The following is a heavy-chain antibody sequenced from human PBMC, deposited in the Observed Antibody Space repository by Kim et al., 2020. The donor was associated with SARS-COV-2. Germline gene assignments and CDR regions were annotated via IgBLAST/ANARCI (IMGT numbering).Heavy chain of an antibody. Sequence: SQTLSLTCAISGDSVSSTSAAWNWVRQSPSRGLEWLVRTFYRSKGYNEYALSVERRITINPDTSKNQFSLQLNSVTPEDTALYYYAREDYGGDSRGFDYWGQGTLVTVSS. CDR3: AREDYGGDSRGFDY. V-gene: IGHV6-1*01. D-gene: IGHD2-21*02. J-gene: IGHJ4*02. CDR2: TFYRSKGYN. CDR1: GDSVSSTSAA.